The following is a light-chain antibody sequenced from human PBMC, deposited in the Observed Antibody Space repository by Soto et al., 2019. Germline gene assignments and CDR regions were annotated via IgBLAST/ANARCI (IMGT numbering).Light chain of an antibody. Sequence: QSALTQPASVSGSPGQSITISCTGTSSDVVNDLLVSWYQQQPGKAPKLMIYEGTKRPAGVSDRFSGSKSGNTASLTISGLQAEDEADYYCCSYTRSSTNVFGTGTKLTVL. J-gene: IGLJ1*01. CDR2: EGT. CDR3: CSYTRSSTNV. V-gene: IGLV2-14*02. CDR1: SSDVVNDLL.